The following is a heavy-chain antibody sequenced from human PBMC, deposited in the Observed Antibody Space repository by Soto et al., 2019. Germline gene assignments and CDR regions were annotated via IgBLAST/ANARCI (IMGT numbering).Heavy chain of an antibody. Sequence: SVKVSCKASGGTFSSYAISWVRQAPGQGLEWMGGTIPIFGTANYAQKFQGRVTITADESTSTAYMELSSLRSEDTAVYYCARGDYGGNSVIDYWGQGTLVTVSS. D-gene: IGHD4-17*01. J-gene: IGHJ4*02. CDR1: GGTFSSYA. CDR3: ARGDYGGNSVIDY. V-gene: IGHV1-69*13. CDR2: TIPIFGTA.